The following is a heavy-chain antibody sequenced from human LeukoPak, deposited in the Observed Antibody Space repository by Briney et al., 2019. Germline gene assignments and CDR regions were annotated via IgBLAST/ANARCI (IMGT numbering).Heavy chain of an antibody. CDR1: GGSISSYY. CDR2: IYYSGST. CDR3: ARAERFLEPFVY. D-gene: IGHD3-3*01. J-gene: IGHJ4*02. Sequence: SETLSLTCTVSGGSISSYYWSWIRQPPGKGLEWIGYIYYSGSTSYNPSLKSRVTISVDTSKNQFSLKLSSVTAADTAVYYCARAERFLEPFVYWGQGTLVTVSS. V-gene: IGHV4-59*01.